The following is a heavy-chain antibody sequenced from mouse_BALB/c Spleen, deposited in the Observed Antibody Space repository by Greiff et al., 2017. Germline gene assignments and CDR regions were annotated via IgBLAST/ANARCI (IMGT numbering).Heavy chain of an antibody. CDR3: ARSRGYDESYFDY. Sequence: EVHLVESGGGLVQPGGSRKLSCAASGFTFSSFGMHWVRQAPEKGLEWVAYISSGSSTIYYADTVKGRFTISRDNPKNTLFLQMTSLRSEDTAMYYCARSRGYDESYFDYWGQGTTLTVSS. CDR1: GFTFSSFG. J-gene: IGHJ2*01. V-gene: IGHV5-17*02. CDR2: ISSGSSTI. D-gene: IGHD2-2*01.